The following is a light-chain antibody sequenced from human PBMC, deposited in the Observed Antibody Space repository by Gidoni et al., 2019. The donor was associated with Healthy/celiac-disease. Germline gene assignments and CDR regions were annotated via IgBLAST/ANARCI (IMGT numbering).Light chain of an antibody. V-gene: IGLV3-19*01. CDR2: GKN. CDR1: SLRSYY. J-gene: IGLJ2*01. Sequence: LGQTVRITCQGDSLRSYYASWYQQKPRQAPVLVIYGKNNRPSGIPDRFSGSSSGNTASLTITGAQAEDEADYYCNSRDSSGNHVVFGGGTKLTVL. CDR3: NSRDSSGNHVV.